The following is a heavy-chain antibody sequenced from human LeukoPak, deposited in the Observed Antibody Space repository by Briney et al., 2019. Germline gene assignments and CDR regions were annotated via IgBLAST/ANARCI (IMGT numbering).Heavy chain of an antibody. V-gene: IGHV1-18*01. J-gene: IGHJ4*02. CDR1: GYTFTSYG. D-gene: IGHD3-22*01. CDR3: ARAPLSYYDSSGYFDY. CDR2: ISAYNGNT. Sequence: PRASVKVSCKASGYTFTSYGISWVRQAPGQGLEWMGWISAYNGNTNYAQKLQGRVTMTTDTSTSTAYMELRSLRSDDTAVYYCARAPLSYYDSSGYFDYWGQGTLVTVSS.